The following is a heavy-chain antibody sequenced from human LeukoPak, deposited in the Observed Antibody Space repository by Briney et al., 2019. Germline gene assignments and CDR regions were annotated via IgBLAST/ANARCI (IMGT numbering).Heavy chain of an antibody. Sequence: GGSLRLSCAASGFTFSSYGMHWVRQAPGKGLEWVAVISYDGSNKYYADSVKGRFTISRDNSKNTLYLQMNSLRAEDTAVYYCAKVDSSSDSNWGQGTLFTVSS. CDR2: ISYDGSNK. D-gene: IGHD6-6*01. CDR3: AKVDSSSDSN. CDR1: GFTFSSYG. V-gene: IGHV3-30*18. J-gene: IGHJ4*02.